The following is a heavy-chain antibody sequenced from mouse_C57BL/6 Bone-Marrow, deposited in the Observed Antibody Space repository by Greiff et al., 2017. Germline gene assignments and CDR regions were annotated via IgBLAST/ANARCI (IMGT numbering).Heavy chain of an antibody. CDR1: GYTFTSYW. J-gene: IGHJ2*01. D-gene: IGHD2-3*01. CDR2: IDPSDSYT. V-gene: IGHV1-69*01. CDR3: AREDDGYYPDY. Sequence: VQLQQPGAELVMPGASVTLSCKASGYTFTSYWMHWVKQRPGQGLEWIGEIDPSDSYTNYNQKFKGKSTFTVDKSSSTAYMQLSSLTSEDSAVYYCAREDDGYYPDYWGQGTTLAVSS.